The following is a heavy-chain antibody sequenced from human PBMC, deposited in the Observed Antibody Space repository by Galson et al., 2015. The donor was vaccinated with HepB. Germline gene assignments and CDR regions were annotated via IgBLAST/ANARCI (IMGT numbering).Heavy chain of an antibody. Sequence: SVKVSCKASGGTFSSYAISWVRQAPGQGLEWMGGIIPIFGTANYAQKFQGRVTITADESTSTAYMELSSLRSEDTAVYYCARDIREVGFLEWLPPGWFDPWGQGTLVTVSS. D-gene: IGHD3-3*01. V-gene: IGHV1-69*13. CDR1: GGTFSSYA. CDR2: IIPIFGTA. J-gene: IGHJ5*02. CDR3: ARDIREVGFLEWLPPGWFDP.